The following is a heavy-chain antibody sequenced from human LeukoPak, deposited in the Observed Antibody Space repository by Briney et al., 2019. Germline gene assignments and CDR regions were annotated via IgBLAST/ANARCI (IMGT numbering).Heavy chain of an antibody. Sequence: SETLSLTCAVYGGSFSGYYWSWIRQPPGKGLEWIGEINHSGSTNYNPSLKSRVTISVDTSKNQFSLKLSSVTAADTAVYYCARGLVQAAFDIWGQGTMVTVSS. CDR3: ARGLVQAAFDI. CDR2: INHSGST. CDR1: GGSFSGYY. V-gene: IGHV4-34*01. J-gene: IGHJ3*02. D-gene: IGHD3-10*01.